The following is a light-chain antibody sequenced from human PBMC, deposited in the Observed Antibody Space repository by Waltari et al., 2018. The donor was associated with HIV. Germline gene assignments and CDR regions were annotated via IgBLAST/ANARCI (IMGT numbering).Light chain of an antibody. J-gene: IGLJ3*02. CDR3: SSYTVRNTWV. CDR2: EVF. CDR1: SSDFRDFKY. Sequence: QSALTQPASVSAYPGPSITISCTGRSSDFRDFKYVSWYQHHPGKAPKLMIFEVFNRPSGVSDRFSGSKSGNTASLTISGLQTEDEADYYCSSYTVRNTWVFGGGTKLTVL. V-gene: IGLV2-14*01.